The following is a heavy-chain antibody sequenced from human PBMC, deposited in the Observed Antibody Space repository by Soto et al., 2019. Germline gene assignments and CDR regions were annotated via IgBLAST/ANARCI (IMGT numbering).Heavy chain of an antibody. Sequence: EEQLLESGGGLIQPGGSLRLAGAASGFTFSSYARTWVRQAPGKGLEWVSSISFSDGGTYYADSVKGRLTISRDNSKNTLFLQMNSLRVEDTAVSYCVKDDRILGRRYFDLWGRGTLVTVTS. CDR2: ISFSDGGT. CDR3: VKDDRILGRRYFDL. CDR1: GFTFSSYA. V-gene: IGHV3-23*01. D-gene: IGHD2-15*01. J-gene: IGHJ2*01.